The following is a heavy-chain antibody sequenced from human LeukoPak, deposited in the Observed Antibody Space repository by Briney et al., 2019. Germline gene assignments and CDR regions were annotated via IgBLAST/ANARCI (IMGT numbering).Heavy chain of an antibody. D-gene: IGHD1-26*01. CDR3: ARDSGSFGFDAFDI. J-gene: IGHJ3*02. V-gene: IGHV3-7*01. Sequence: GGSLRLSCAASGFTFSSHWMSWVRQAPGKGLEWVANIKKDGSEKYYVDAVKGRFTISRDNAKTSLYLQMNSLRAEDTAVYYCARDSGSFGFDAFDIWGQGTMVTVSS. CDR2: IKKDGSEK. CDR1: GFTFSSHW.